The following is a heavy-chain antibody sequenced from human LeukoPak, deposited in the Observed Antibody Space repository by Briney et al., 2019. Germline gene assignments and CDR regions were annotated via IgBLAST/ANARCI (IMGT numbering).Heavy chain of an antibody. CDR2: IYTSGST. CDR1: GGSISSGSYY. V-gene: IGHV4-61*02. Sequence: SETLCLTCTVSGGSISSGSYYWSWSRQPAGKGLEWIGRIYTSGSTNYNPSLKSRVTISVDTSKNQFSLKRTSFTAADTPLYYCARDSGGLQSAYWGQPTLVTVSS. D-gene: IGHD2-8*02. J-gene: IGHJ4*02. CDR3: ARDSGGLQSAY.